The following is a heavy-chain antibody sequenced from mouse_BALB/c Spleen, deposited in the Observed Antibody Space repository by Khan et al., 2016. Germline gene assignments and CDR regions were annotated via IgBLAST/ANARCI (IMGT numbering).Heavy chain of an antibody. Sequence: EVQLQESGPGLVKPSQTVSLTCTVTGISITTGNYRWSWIRQFPGNKLEWIGYIYYSGTITYNPSLTNRTTITSETSKKQFFLEMNSLTAEDTATYYCARAYYGNYDFDYWGQGTTLTVSS. CDR2: IYYSGTI. V-gene: IGHV3-5*02. J-gene: IGHJ2*01. CDR3: ARAYYGNYDFDY. CDR1: GISITTGNYR. D-gene: IGHD2-10*01.